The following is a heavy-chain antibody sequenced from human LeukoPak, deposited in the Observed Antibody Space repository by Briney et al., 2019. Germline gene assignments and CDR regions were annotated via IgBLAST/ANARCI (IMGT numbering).Heavy chain of an antibody. Sequence: PSETLSLTCTVSGGSISSSSYSWGWIRQPPGKGLEWIGSIYYSGSTYYNPSLKSRVTISVDTSKNQFSLKLSSVTAADTAVYYCATRGSRGGAGRTFDIWGQGTMVTVSS. D-gene: IGHD1-1*01. V-gene: IGHV4-39*01. CDR3: ATRGSRGGAGRTFDI. J-gene: IGHJ3*02. CDR2: IYYSGST. CDR1: GGSISSSSYS.